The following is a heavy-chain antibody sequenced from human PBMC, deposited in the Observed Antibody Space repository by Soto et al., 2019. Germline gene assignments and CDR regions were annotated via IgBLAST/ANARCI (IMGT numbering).Heavy chain of an antibody. V-gene: IGHV4-59*01. Sequence: SETLSLTCTVSGGSISDDYWSWIRQPPGKGLEWIGYIYYSGSTNYNPSLKSRVTISVDTSKNQFSLKLSSLTAADTAVYYCARAYGYYFDYWGQGTLVTVS. CDR3: ARAYGYYFDY. J-gene: IGHJ4*02. CDR2: IYYSGST. CDR1: GGSISDDY. D-gene: IGHD4-17*01.